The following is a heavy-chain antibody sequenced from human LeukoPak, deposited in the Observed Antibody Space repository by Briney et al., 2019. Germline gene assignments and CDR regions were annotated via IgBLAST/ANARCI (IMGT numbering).Heavy chain of an antibody. Sequence: GGSLRLXCAASGFTFSSYSMNWVRQAPGKGLEWVSSISSSSSYIYYADSVKGRFTISRDNAKTSLYLQMNSLRAEDTAVYYCASRYYYDSSGYYLDYWGQGTLVTVSS. D-gene: IGHD3-22*01. CDR2: ISSSSSYI. CDR1: GFTFSSYS. J-gene: IGHJ4*02. V-gene: IGHV3-21*01. CDR3: ASRYYYDSSGYYLDY.